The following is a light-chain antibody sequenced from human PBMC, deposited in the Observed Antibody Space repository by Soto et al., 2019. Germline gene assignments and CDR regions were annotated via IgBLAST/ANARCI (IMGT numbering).Light chain of an antibody. J-gene: IGLJ1*01. CDR3: SSLTSSGTRV. Sequence: QSALTQPASVSGSPGQSITISCTGTSSDIGAYNYVSWYQQHPGKAPKLMIYDVSGRPSGVSDRFSGSKSGNTASLTISGLQAEDGADYYCSSLTSSGTRVFGPGTKVTVL. CDR1: SSDIGAYNY. CDR2: DVS. V-gene: IGLV2-14*03.